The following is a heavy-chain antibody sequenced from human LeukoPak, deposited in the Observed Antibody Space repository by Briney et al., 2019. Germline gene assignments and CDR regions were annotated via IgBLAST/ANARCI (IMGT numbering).Heavy chain of an antibody. CDR2: INPSGGST. CDR3: ARDYRPDCSSTSCYRHYYYYYGMDV. Sequence: ASVKVSCKASGYTFTSYYMHWVRQAPGQGLEWMGIINPSGGSTSYAQKFQGRVTITADESTSTAYMELSSLRSEDTAVYYCARDYRPDCSSTSCYRHYYYYYGMDVWGQGTTVTVSS. D-gene: IGHD2-2*02. V-gene: IGHV1-46*01. CDR1: GYTFTSYY. J-gene: IGHJ6*02.